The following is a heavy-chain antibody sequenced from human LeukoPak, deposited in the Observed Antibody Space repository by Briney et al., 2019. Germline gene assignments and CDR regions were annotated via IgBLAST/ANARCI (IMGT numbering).Heavy chain of an antibody. Sequence: GESLRISCNGSGYXFTSYWISWVRQMPGKGLEWMGRIDPSDSYTNYSPSFQGHVTISADKSISTAYLQWSSLKASDTAMYYCARQDYYDTQGFDYWGQGTLVTVSS. CDR3: ARQDYYDTQGFDY. CDR2: IDPSDSYT. CDR1: GYXFTSYW. V-gene: IGHV5-10-1*01. J-gene: IGHJ4*02. D-gene: IGHD3-22*01.